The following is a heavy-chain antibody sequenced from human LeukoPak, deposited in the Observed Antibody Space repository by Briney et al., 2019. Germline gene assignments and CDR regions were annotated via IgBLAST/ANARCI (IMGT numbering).Heavy chain of an antibody. CDR2: IYYSGST. V-gene: IGHV4-59*01. CDR1: GVSISNYY. Sequence: SETLSLTCTVSGVSISNYYWSWIRQPPGKGLEWIGYIYYSGSTNYNPSLQSRATISVDPSKSQFSLRLSSVTAADTAVYYCARAYSSGWTPAGYWGQGTLVTVSS. J-gene: IGHJ4*02. CDR3: ARAYSSGWTPAGY. D-gene: IGHD6-19*01.